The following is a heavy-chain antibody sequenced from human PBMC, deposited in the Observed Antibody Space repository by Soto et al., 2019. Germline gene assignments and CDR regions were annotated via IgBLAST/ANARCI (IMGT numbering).Heavy chain of an antibody. Sequence: ASVKVSCKASGYTFTGYYMHWVRQAPGQGLEWMGWINPNSGGTNYAQKFQGWVTMTRDTSISTAYMELSRLRSDDTAVYYCARDRHYGGNPDHYYYGMDVWGQGTTVTVSS. D-gene: IGHD4-17*01. CDR2: INPNSGGT. CDR1: GYTFTGYY. J-gene: IGHJ6*02. CDR3: ARDRHYGGNPDHYYYGMDV. V-gene: IGHV1-2*04.